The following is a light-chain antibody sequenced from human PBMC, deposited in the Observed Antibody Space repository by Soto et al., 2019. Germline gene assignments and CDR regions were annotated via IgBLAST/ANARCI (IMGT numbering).Light chain of an antibody. V-gene: IGKV3-15*01. Sequence: LVLTQSPATLSVSPGERATLSCRASQSVGSFLAWYQQKPGQAPRLLIYGASTRATGIPARFSGSGSGTEFTLTISSLQPDDFATYYCQQYNNYPLTFGGGTKVDIK. CDR3: QQYNNYPLT. CDR1: QSVGSF. CDR2: GAS. J-gene: IGKJ4*01.